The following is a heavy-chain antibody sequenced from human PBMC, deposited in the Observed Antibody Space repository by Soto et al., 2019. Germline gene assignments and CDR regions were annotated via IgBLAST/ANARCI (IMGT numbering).Heavy chain of an antibody. CDR2: IIPIFGTA. Sequence: AASVKVSCKASGGTFSSYAISWVRQAPGQGLEWMGGIIPIFGTANYAQKFQGRVTITADESTSTAYMELSSLRSEDTAVYYCAKGLERITMIVVELYYFDYWGQGTLVTVSS. CDR3: AKGLERITMIVVELYYFDY. D-gene: IGHD3-22*01. V-gene: IGHV1-69*13. J-gene: IGHJ4*02. CDR1: GGTFSSYA.